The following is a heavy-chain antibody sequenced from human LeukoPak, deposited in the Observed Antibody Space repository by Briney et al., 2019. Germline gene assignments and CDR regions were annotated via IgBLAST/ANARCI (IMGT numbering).Heavy chain of an antibody. D-gene: IGHD2-2*01. CDR2: FDPEDGET. Sequence: ASVKVSCKVSGYTLTELSMHWVRQAPGKGLEWMGGFDPEDGETIYAQKFQGRVTMTEDTSTDTAYMELSSLRSEDTAVYYCATVPDIVVAPAARKLGFDPWGQGTLVTVSS. V-gene: IGHV1-24*01. J-gene: IGHJ5*02. CDR3: ATVPDIVVAPAARKLGFDP. CDR1: GYTLTELS.